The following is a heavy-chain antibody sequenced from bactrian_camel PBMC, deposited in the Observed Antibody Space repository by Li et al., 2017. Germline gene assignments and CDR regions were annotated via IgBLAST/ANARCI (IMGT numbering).Heavy chain of an antibody. D-gene: IGHD1*01. CDR3: AAVRLGFCPSSQSAYTL. J-gene: IGHJ4*01. CDR1: GDTTSGYC. V-gene: IGHV3S68*01. CDR2: IDRLGT. Sequence: HVQLVESGGGSVQAGGSLRVSCALSGDTTSGYCMGWFRQAPGNEREGVASIDRLGTTYADSVKDRFTISKDKVKSTLYLQMDSLKFEDTAMNYCAAVRLGFCPSSQSAYTLWGQGTQVTVS.